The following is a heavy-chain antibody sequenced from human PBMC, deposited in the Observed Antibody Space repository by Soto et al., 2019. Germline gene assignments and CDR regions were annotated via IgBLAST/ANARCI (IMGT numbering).Heavy chain of an antibody. J-gene: IGHJ4*02. V-gene: IGHV3-23*01. CDR2: ISGNGGST. D-gene: IGHD6-19*01. CDR1: GFTFSSYG. Sequence: PGGSLRLSCAASGFTFSSYGMNWVRQAPGKGLEWVSGISGNGGSTYYADSVKGRFTISRDNSKNTLYLQMNSLRADDTALYYCAILYSSGWYLGYWGQGTLVTVSS. CDR3: AILYSSGWYLGY.